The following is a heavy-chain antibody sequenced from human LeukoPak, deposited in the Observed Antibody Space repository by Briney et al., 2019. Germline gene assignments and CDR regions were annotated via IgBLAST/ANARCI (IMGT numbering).Heavy chain of an antibody. CDR1: GDSVSSNSAA. CDR2: TYYRSKWYN. J-gene: IGHJ3*02. V-gene: IGHV6-1*01. CDR3: ARDGYLHAAGFLFDGPHAFGM. D-gene: IGHD3-10*02. Sequence: PSQTLSLTCAISGDSVSSNSAAWNWIRQSPSRGLEWLGRTYYRSKWYNDYAVSVKSRITINPDTSKNQFSLQLSSLTPEDTAVYYCARDGYLHAAGFLFDGPHAFGMWGQGTMVTVSS.